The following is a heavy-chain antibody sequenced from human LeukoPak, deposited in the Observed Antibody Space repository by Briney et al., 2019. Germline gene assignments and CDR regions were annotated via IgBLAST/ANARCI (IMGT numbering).Heavy chain of an antibody. Sequence: AGGSLRLSCAASGFTFSSYAMSWVRQAPGKGLEWVSAISGSGGSTYYADSVKGRFTISRDNSKNTLYLQMNSLGAEDTAVYYCAKDLSPLYYYYGMDVWGQGTTVTVSS. J-gene: IGHJ6*02. V-gene: IGHV3-23*01. CDR1: GFTFSSYA. CDR3: AKDLSPLYYYYGMDV. CDR2: ISGSGGST.